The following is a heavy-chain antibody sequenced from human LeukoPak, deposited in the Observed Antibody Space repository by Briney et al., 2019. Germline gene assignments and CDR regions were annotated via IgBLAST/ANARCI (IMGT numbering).Heavy chain of an antibody. CDR3: ARTLDSSGYYPKYYFDY. D-gene: IGHD3-22*01. CDR2: INPNSGGT. J-gene: IGHJ4*02. V-gene: IGHV1-2*02. CDR1: GYTFTGYY. Sequence: EASVKVSCKASGYTFTGYYIHWVRRAPGQGLEWMGWINPNSGGTNYAQKFQGRVTMTRDTSISTAFMEFSRLRSDDTAVYYCARTLDSSGYYPKYYFDYWGQGTLVTVSS.